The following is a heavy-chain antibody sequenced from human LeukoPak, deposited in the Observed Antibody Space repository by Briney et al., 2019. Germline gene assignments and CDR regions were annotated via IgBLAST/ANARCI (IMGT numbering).Heavy chain of an antibody. J-gene: IGHJ4*02. CDR2: ISWNSGSI. Sequence: GGSLRLSCAASGFTFDDYAMHWVRQAPGKGLEWVSGISWNSGSIGYADSVKGRFTISRDNAKNSLYLQMNSLRAGDTALYYCAKASEQWLGLDYWGQGTLVTVSS. V-gene: IGHV3-9*01. CDR3: AKASEQWLGLDY. CDR1: GFTFDDYA. D-gene: IGHD6-19*01.